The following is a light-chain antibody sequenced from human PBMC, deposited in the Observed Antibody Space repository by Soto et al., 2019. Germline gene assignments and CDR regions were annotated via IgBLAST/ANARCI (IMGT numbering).Light chain of an antibody. Sequence: QSVLTQPPSASGSPGQSITISCTGTSSDVGGYNYVSWYQQHPGKVPKLMIYEVTKRPSGVPDRFSGSKSGNTASLTVSGLQAEDEADYYCSSYAGSNSFVFGGGTKLTVL. V-gene: IGLV2-8*01. CDR3: SSYAGSNSFV. CDR2: EVT. J-gene: IGLJ3*02. CDR1: SSDVGGYNY.